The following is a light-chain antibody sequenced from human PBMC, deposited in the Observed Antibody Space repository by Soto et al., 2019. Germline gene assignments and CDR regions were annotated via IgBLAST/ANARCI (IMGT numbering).Light chain of an antibody. CDR1: QSVSSY. V-gene: IGKV3-11*01. Sequence: EIVLTQSPATLSLSPGERATLSCRASQSVSSYLAWYQQKPGQAPRLLIYDASNRATGIPARFSGSGSGTEFTLTISSLEPEDFAFYYCQQRSNWPSISVGQGTRLEIK. CDR2: DAS. J-gene: IGKJ5*01. CDR3: QQRSNWPSIS.